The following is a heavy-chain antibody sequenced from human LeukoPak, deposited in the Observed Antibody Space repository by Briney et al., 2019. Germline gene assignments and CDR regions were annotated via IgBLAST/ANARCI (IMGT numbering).Heavy chain of an antibody. CDR3: SRESGAFCPFGY. D-gene: IGHD1-26*01. CDR1: GGSISTTNW. CDR2: ISLTGRT. V-gene: IGHV4-4*02. Sequence: SGTLCLTCGASGGSISTTNWWSWVRDPPGRVLEWVGEISLTGRTNYNPSLNGRVTMSLDESSNQLSLNLTSVTAADTAIYYCSRESGAFCPFGYWGQGTLVIVPS. J-gene: IGHJ4*02.